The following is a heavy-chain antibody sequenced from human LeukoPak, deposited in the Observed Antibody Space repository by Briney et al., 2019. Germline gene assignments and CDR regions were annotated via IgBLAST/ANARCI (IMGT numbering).Heavy chain of an antibody. CDR1: GYSFTSYW. V-gene: IGHV5-10-1*01. CDR3: ARHLTDNGMDV. J-gene: IGHJ6*02. CDR2: IDPSDSCI. Sequence: PGEYPTISCKASGYSFTSYWISWVRQMPGKGLEWVGRIDPSDSCINFSPSFQGHVTFSADKSISTIYLQWSSLKASDTAVYYCARHLTDNGMDVWGQGTTVTVPS. D-gene: IGHD2-8*02.